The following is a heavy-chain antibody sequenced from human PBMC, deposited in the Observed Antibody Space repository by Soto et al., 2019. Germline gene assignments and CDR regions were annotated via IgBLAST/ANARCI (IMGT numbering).Heavy chain of an antibody. CDR1: GYTFTSYD. D-gene: IGHD2-15*01. CDR2: MNPNSGNT. CDR3: ARTSVVVVAPTLDP. J-gene: IGHJ5*02. Sequence: QVQLVQSGAEVKKPGASVKVSCKASGYTFTSYDINWVRQATGQGLEWMGWMNPNSGNTGYAQKFQGRVTMTRYTSISTAYMELSSLRSEDTAVYYCARTSVVVVAPTLDPWGQGTLVTVSS. V-gene: IGHV1-8*01.